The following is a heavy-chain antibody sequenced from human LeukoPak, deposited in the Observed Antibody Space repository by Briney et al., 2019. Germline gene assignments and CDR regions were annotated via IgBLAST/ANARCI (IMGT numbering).Heavy chain of an antibody. Sequence: GAALRLSCAASGFTFSSYAMHSVRLPPGKGLEWVAFIWSGGSKTYSADSVKGRFTISRDNSKTPLSLQMNSLRTEATPVYYCATPGGYNDFNNWGQGTLLTASS. CDR3: ATPGGYNDFNN. V-gene: IGHV3-30*02. J-gene: IGHJ4*02. CDR1: GFTFSSYA. CDR2: IWSGGSKT. D-gene: IGHD1-14*01.